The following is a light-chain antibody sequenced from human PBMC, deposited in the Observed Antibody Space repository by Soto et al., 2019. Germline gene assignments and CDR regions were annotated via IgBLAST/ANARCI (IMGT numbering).Light chain of an antibody. V-gene: IGKV1-16*01. CDR3: QQYKAYPPS. CDR1: RDINYY. CDR2: AAS. J-gene: IGKJ5*01. Sequence: DIQMTQSPSTLSASVGDRVTIICRAPRDINYYLAWFQQKPGKAPKSLIRAASTLQSGVPSRFIGSGSGTDFTLTISSLQPEDIGTYYCQQYKAYPPSFGQGTRLEIK.